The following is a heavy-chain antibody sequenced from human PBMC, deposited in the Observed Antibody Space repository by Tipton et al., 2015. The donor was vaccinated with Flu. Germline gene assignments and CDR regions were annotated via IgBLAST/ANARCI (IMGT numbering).Heavy chain of an antibody. D-gene: IGHD2-15*01. Sequence: TLSLTCAVYGGSFSGYYWSWIRQPPGKGLEWIGEINHSGSTNYNPSLKSRVTTSVDTSKNQFSLKLSSVTATDTAVYYCARGLGVVVAVAFDIWGQGTMVTVSS. V-gene: IGHV4-34*01. CDR2: INHSGST. CDR1: GGSFSGYY. J-gene: IGHJ3*02. CDR3: ARGLGVVVAVAFDI.